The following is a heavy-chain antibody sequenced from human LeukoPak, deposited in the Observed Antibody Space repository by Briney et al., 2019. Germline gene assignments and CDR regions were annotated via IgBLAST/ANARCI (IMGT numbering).Heavy chain of an antibody. D-gene: IGHD3-16*01. V-gene: IGHV4-59*01. Sequence: SETLSLTCTVSGDSISSYHWSWIRQSPGKGLEWIGYISYSGSTNYNPSLKSRVTISVDTSKNQFSLQLSSVAAADTAVYYCARVGRGDHTWGSYYFDHWGQGTLVTVSS. CDR1: GDSISSYH. J-gene: IGHJ4*02. CDR3: ARVGRGDHTWGSYYFDH. CDR2: ISYSGST.